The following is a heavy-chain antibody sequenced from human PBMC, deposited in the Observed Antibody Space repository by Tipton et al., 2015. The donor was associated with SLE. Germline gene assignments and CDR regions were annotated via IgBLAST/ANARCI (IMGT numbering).Heavy chain of an antibody. CDR1: GISFSSAGYS. CDR3: ARALRDIVATIYSFDH. D-gene: IGHD5-12*01. J-gene: IGHJ4*02. Sequence: TLSLTCTVSGISFSSAGYSWSWIRQTPGKGLEWIGYMYYSGITNYNPSLYSRVSISVDTSKNQFSLKLSSVTAADTAVYYCARALRDIVATIYSFDHWGRGALVTVSS. V-gene: IGHV4-61*08. CDR2: MYYSGIT.